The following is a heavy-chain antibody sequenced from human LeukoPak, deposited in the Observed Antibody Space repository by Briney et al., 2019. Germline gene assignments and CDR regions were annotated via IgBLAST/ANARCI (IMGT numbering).Heavy chain of an antibody. J-gene: IGHJ4*02. D-gene: IGHD6-13*01. V-gene: IGHV3-30*02. Sequence: GGSLRLSCAASGFTFSSYGMHWVRQAPGKGLEWVAFIRYDGSNKYYADSVKGRFTISRDNSKNALYLQMNSLRAEDTAVYYCANSGTSPYYFDYWGQGTLVTVSS. CDR1: GFTFSSYG. CDR2: IRYDGSNK. CDR3: ANSGTSPYYFDY.